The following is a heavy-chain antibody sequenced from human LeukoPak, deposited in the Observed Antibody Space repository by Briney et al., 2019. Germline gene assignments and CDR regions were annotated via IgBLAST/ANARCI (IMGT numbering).Heavy chain of an antibody. CDR3: ARDWGIYGSGSYYQYYFDY. J-gene: IGHJ4*02. CDR2: ISSSSNYI. CDR1: GFTFSSYS. D-gene: IGHD3-10*01. Sequence: GGSLRLSCAASGFTFSSYSMNWVRQAPGKGLEWVSFISSSSNYIYYADSVKGRFTISRDNAKNSLYLQMNSLRAEDTAVYYCARDWGIYGSGSYYQYYFDYWGQGTLVTVSS. V-gene: IGHV3-21*01.